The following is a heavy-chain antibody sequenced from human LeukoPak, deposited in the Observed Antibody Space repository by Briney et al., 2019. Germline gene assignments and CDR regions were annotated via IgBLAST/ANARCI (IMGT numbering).Heavy chain of an antibody. CDR1: GFTVSSNS. CDR3: ARRAGDYSHPYDY. D-gene: IGHD3-22*01. J-gene: IGHJ4*02. Sequence: GGSLRLSCTVSGFTVSSNSMSWVRQAPGKGLEWVSFIYSGGSTHNSDSVKGRFAISRDNSKNTLYLQMNSLRAEDTAVYYCARRAGDYSHPYDYWGQGTLVTVSS. V-gene: IGHV3-53*01. CDR2: IYSGGST.